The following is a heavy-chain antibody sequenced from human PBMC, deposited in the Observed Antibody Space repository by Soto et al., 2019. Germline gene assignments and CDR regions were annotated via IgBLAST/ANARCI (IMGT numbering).Heavy chain of an antibody. CDR3: ARSIVVVTAADY. J-gene: IGHJ4*02. D-gene: IGHD2-21*02. Sequence: SVKVSCKASGGTFSSYTITWVRQAPGQGLEWMGRFIPIFATANYARKFQGRVTIAADDSTSTAYMELSSLRSEDTAVYYCARSIVVVTAADYWGKGTLVTVSS. CDR2: FIPIFATA. CDR1: GGTFSSYT. V-gene: IGHV1-69*13.